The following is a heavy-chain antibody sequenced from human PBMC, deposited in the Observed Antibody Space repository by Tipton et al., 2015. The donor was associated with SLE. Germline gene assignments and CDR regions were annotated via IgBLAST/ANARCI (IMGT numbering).Heavy chain of an antibody. CDR2: VYQSGST. CDR1: GASLSSNIW. Sequence: TLSLTCTVSGASLSSNIWWWSWVRQPPGKGLEWIGEVYQSGSTNHNPSLKSRVTISIDTSKNQFFLKLNTMTAADSAVYYCAKVGVGYCNGGDCRDFWGQGLLVVVSS. CDR3: AKVGVGYCNGGDCRDF. J-gene: IGHJ4*02. V-gene: IGHV4-4*02. D-gene: IGHD2-8*02.